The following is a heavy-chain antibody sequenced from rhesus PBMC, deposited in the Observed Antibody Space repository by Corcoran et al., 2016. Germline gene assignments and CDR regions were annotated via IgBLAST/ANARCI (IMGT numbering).Heavy chain of an antibody. CDR3: AKAGGGTVATRYFDY. J-gene: IGHJ4*01. CDR2: SNSGGGST. V-gene: IGHV3S25*01. Sequence: EVQLVESGGGLAKPGGSLRLSCAASGFTFSSYWMNWVRQASGKGLEGVFASNSGGGSTYYADSGKGRFTISRDNSKNTLALQMNSLRAEDTAVYYCAKAGGGTVATRYFDYWGQGVLVTVSS. D-gene: IGHD5-24*01. CDR1: GFTFSSYW.